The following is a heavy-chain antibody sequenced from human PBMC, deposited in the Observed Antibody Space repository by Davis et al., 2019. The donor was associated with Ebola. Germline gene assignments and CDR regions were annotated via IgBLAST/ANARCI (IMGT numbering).Heavy chain of an antibody. CDR2: IYYSGST. V-gene: IGHV4-59*01. CDR3: AGGAMTTVTTSTYGMDV. Sequence: MPSETLSLTCPVSGCSISRYYWSWIRQPPGKGLEWIGYIYYSGSTNYNPSLKSRVTISVDTSKNQFSLKLSSVTAADTAVHYCAGGAMTTVTTSTYGMDVWGQGTTVTVSS. J-gene: IGHJ6*02. D-gene: IGHD4-11*01. CDR1: GCSISRYY.